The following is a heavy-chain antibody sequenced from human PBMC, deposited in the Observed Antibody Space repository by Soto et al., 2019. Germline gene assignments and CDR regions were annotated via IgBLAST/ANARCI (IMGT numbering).Heavy chain of an antibody. J-gene: IGHJ4*02. CDR3: ARSPTAPEPVDH. V-gene: IGHV1-18*04. CDR2: ISIYNGNT. Sequence: QVQLVQSGAEVKMPGASVKVSCKASGYPFSRHGFTWVRQAPGQGLEWMGWISIYNGNTHYAQKFQRRLTLTTDESTSTAYLELTSLTSDDTAVYYCARSPTAPEPVDHWGQGTLVTVSS. CDR1: GYPFSRHG. D-gene: IGHD4-17*01.